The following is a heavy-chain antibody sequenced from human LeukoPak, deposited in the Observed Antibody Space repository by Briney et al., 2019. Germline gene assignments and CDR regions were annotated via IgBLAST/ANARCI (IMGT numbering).Heavy chain of an antibody. CDR2: INSDGSWT. CDR1: GNYW. CDR3: FRFSLNPCVN. D-gene: IGHD3-3*01. V-gene: IGHV3-74*01. Sequence: GGSLRLSCAASGNYWMHWVRQAPGKGLVWVSHINSDGSWTSYADSVKGRFTISKDNAKNTVFLQMNSLRPEDTAVYFIFRFSLNPCVNWGQGTLVTVSS. J-gene: IGHJ4*02.